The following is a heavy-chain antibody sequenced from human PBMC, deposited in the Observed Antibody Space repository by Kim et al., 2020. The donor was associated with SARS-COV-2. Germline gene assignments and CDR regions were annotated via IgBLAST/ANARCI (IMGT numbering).Heavy chain of an antibody. V-gene: IGHV1-18*01. D-gene: IGHD6-13*01. J-gene: IGHJ4*02. Sequence: NYAQKLQGRVTMTTDTSTSTAYMELRSLRSDDTAVYYCARVHSSSWVGYWGQGTLVTVSS. CDR3: ARVHSSSWVGY.